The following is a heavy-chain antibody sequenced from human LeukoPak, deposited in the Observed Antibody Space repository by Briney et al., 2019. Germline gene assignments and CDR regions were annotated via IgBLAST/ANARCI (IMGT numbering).Heavy chain of an antibody. CDR3: TRLPLDYSLDH. CDR1: GDSIGNSNYY. CDR2: IFYSGST. J-gene: IGHJ4*02. Sequence: SETLSLTCTVSGDSIGNSNYYWAWVRRPPGKGLEWLGSIFYSGSTYYNPSLKSRATISVDTSKNQFSLMLSSVTAADTAVYYCTRLPLDYSLDHWGQGTPVSVSS. D-gene: IGHD4-11*01. V-gene: IGHV4-39*01.